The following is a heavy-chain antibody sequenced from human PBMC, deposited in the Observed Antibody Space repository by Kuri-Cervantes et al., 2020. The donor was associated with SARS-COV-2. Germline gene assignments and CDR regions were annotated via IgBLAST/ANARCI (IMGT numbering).Heavy chain of an antibody. D-gene: IGHD3-10*01. CDR3: ARFGLADDNNWFDP. J-gene: IGHJ5*02. CDR1: GFTFSSYE. V-gene: IGHV3-48*03. CDR2: ISSSGSTI. Sequence: GESLKISCAASGFTFSSYEMNWVRQAPGKGLEWVSYISSSGSTIYYADSVKGRFTISRDNAKNSLYLQMNSLRAEDTAVYYCARFGLADDNNWFDPWGQGTLVTVSS.